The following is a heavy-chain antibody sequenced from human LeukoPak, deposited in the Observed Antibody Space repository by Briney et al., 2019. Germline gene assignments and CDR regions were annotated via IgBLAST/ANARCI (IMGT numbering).Heavy chain of an antibody. V-gene: IGHV1-3*02. J-gene: IGHJ4*02. Sequence: ASVKVSCKASGYTFTNYTIRWVRQAPGQRLEWMEWSNGGNGNTKCSQEFQGRVTITWDTSASTAYMELSSLRSEDMAVYYCAWGSWYGYWGQGTLVTVSS. D-gene: IGHD6-13*01. CDR1: GYTFTNYT. CDR2: SNGGNGNT. CDR3: AWGSWYGY.